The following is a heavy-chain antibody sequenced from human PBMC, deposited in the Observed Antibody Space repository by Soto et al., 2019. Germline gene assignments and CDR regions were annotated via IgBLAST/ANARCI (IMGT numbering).Heavy chain of an antibody. CDR2: IIPILGIA. Sequence: QVQLVQSGAEVKKPGSSVKVSCKASGGTFSSYTISWVRQAPGQGLEWMGRIIPILGIANYAQKFQGRVTITANKPTSTAYMELSSLRSDDTAVYYCASNYGGNSAWGQGTLVTVSS. D-gene: IGHD4-17*01. J-gene: IGHJ5*02. CDR1: GGTFSSYT. CDR3: ASNYGGNSA. V-gene: IGHV1-69*02.